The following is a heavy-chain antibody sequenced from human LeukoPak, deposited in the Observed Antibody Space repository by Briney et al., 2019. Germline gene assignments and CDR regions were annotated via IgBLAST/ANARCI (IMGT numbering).Heavy chain of an antibody. D-gene: IGHD2-2*01. CDR3: ARRMGVVVPAAYFDY. J-gene: IGHJ4*02. V-gene: IGHV4-39*01. CDR1: GGSISSSSYY. CDR2: IYYSGST. Sequence: SETLSLTCTVSGGSISSSSYYWGWIRQPPGKGLEWVGSIYYSGSTYYNPSLKSRVTISVDTSKNQFSLKLSSVTAADTAVYYCARRMGVVVPAAYFDYWGQGTLVTVSS.